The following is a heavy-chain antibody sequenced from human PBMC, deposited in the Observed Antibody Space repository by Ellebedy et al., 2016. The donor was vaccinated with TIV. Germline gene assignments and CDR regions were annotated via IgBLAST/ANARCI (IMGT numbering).Heavy chain of an antibody. D-gene: IGHD4-17*01. CDR2: INHDGSEK. CDR3: ATDGSYGDYLSPAHAFEI. Sequence: GESLKISCAASGFTFNSYWMAWVRQPPGKGREWVANINHDGSEKYYVDSVKGRFTISRDNAKNSLYLEMNSLRAEDAAVYYCATDGSYGDYLSPAHAFEIWGQGTVVAVSS. CDR1: GFTFNSYW. J-gene: IGHJ3*02. V-gene: IGHV3-7*01.